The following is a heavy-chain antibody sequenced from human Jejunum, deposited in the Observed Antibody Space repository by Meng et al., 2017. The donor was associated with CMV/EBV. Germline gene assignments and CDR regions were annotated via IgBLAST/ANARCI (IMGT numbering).Heavy chain of an antibody. CDR1: GGSFRSSNYY. CDR2: IYYSGST. V-gene: IGHV4-39*07. CDR3: ARGLGSYGSRIDY. J-gene: IGHJ4*02. D-gene: IGHD5-18*01. Sequence: SGGSFRSSNYYWGWIRQPPGKGLEWIGSIYYSGSTYYNPSLKSRVTISVDTSKNQFSLKLSSVTAADTAVYYCARGLGSYGSRIDYWGQGTLVTVSS.